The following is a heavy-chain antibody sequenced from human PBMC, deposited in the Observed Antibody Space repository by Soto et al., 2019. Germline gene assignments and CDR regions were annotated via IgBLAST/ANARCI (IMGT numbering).Heavy chain of an antibody. CDR1: GGSISYDHYH. J-gene: IGHJ6*02. CDR2: LHYSGSV. CDR3: AREDDGGDRDYYGLDV. Sequence: QVQLQESGPGLVRPSQTLSLTCTVSGGSISYDHYHWTWIRQPPGKGLEWIGYLHYSGSVFYNPSLQSRLSMPVDTSKNLFSLKFSSVTAADTAVYFCAREDDGGDRDYYGLDVWGQGTTVTVSS. D-gene: IGHD2-21*02. V-gene: IGHV4-30-4*01.